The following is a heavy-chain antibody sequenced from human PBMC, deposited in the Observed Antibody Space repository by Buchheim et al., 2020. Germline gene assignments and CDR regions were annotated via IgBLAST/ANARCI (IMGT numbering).Heavy chain of an antibody. CDR2: ISYDGSNK. CDR1: GFTFSSYA. D-gene: IGHD2-2*02. V-gene: IGHV3-30*04. CDR3: ARDTGYCSSTSCYTEWGLDY. J-gene: IGHJ4*02. Sequence: QVQLVESGGGVVQPGRSLRLSCAASGFTFSSYAMHWVRQAPGKGLEWVAVISYDGSNKYYADYVKGRFTISRDNSKNTLYLQMNSLRAEDTAVYYCARDTGYCSSTSCYTEWGLDYWGQGTL.